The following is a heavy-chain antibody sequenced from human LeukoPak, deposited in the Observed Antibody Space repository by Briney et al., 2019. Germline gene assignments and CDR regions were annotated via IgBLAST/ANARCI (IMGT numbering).Heavy chain of an antibody. J-gene: IGHJ4*02. CDR1: GLTFSSYD. D-gene: IGHD3-9*01. CDR2: IGFAGDT. CDR3: ARGNILTGYHY. V-gene: IGHV3-13*04. Sequence: GGSLRLSCAASGLTFSSYDMHWVRQSRGKGLEWVSAIGFAGDTYYAGSVKGRFTISRENARNSLYLQMNSLRAGDTAVYYCARGNILTGYHYWGQGTLVTVSS.